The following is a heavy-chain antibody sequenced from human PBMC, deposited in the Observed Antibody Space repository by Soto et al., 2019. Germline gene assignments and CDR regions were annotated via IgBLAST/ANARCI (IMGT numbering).Heavy chain of an antibody. V-gene: IGHV2-5*02. CDR2: IYWDDSK. CDR3: AHKGPEDWPLDY. D-gene: IGHD3-9*01. J-gene: IGHJ4*02. CDR1: GFSLSTSGVG. Sequence: QITLKESGPTLVRPPQTLTLTCAFSGFSLSTSGVGVGWIRQPPGKALEWLAVIYWDDSKHYSPSLRSRLTITKDTSKNQVVLTMTNMDPMATGTYYCAHKGPEDWPLDYWGQGTLVTVSS.